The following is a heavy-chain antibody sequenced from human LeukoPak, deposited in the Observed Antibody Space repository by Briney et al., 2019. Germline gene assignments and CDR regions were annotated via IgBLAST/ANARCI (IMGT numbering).Heavy chain of an antibody. CDR2: ISSSSSYI. D-gene: IGHD6-25*01. CDR3: ARDSAAEADY. J-gene: IGHJ4*02. CDR1: GFTFSSYS. Sequence: GGSLRLSCAASGFTFSSYSTNWVRQAPGKGLEWVSSISSSSSYIYYADSVKGRFTISRDNAKNSLYLQMNSLRAEDTAVYYCARDSAAEADYWGQGTLVTVSS. V-gene: IGHV3-21*01.